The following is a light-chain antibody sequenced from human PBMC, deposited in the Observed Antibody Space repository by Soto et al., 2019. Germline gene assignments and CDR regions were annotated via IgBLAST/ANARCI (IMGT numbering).Light chain of an antibody. V-gene: IGKV3D-20*02. CDR2: GAS. CDR3: QQRSDWPLIT. Sequence: ENVLTQSPGTLSLSPGERATLSCRASQSVSSSFLAWYQQRPGQAPRLLIYGASSRATGIPDRFSGSGSGTDFTLTISRLEPEDFAVYYCQQRSDWPLITFGPGTKVDIK. CDR1: QSVSSSF. J-gene: IGKJ3*01.